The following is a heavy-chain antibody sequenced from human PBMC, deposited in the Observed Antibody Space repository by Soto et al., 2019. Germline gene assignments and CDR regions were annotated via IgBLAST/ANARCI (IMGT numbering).Heavy chain of an antibody. D-gene: IGHD1-20*01. CDR3: AGDPGIPGAERIPYRAMDV. Sequence: SVKVSCKAPRGTFSSYAISWVRQAPGQGLQWMGGIIPIFGTTNYGQMFQGRVAMTADPATSTAYMELSSLRYEHKAMYYCAGDPGIPGAERIPYRAMDVSGQGTTGTVS. CDR1: RGTFSSYA. J-gene: IGHJ6*02. CDR2: IIPIFGTT. V-gene: IGHV1-69*13.